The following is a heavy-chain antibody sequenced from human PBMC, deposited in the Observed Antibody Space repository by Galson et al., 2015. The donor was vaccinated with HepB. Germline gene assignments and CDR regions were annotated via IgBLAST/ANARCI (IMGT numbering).Heavy chain of an antibody. CDR1: GGSMKNYF. V-gene: IGHV4-59*08. J-gene: IGHJ2*01. CDR2: TTDTGAT. Sequence: ETLSLTCTVSGGSMKNYFWSWLRQSPGQGLEWTGYTTDTGATQHTPSLTSRVTISSDTSKNQFSPRLTSVTAADAAEYYCTRQPYTSGWLYWFFDPWGRGTLVTVSS. D-gene: IGHD6-19*01. CDR3: TRQPYTSGWLYWFFDP.